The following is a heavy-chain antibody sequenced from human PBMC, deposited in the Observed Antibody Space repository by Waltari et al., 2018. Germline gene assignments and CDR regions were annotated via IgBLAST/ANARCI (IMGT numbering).Heavy chain of an antibody. CDR3: AKDINPYYYDSSGYYDY. D-gene: IGHD3-22*01. Sequence: EVQLVESGGGLVQPGRSLRLSCAASGFTFDDYAMHWVRQAPGKGLEWVSGIRWNSGSIGYADSVKGRFTISRDNAKNSLYLQMNSLRAEDTALYYCAKDINPYYYDSSGYYDYWGQGTLVTVSS. CDR2: IRWNSGSI. CDR1: GFTFDDYA. V-gene: IGHV3-9*01. J-gene: IGHJ4*02.